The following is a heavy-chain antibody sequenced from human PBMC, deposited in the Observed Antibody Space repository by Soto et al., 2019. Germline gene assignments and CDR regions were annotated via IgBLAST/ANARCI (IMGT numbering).Heavy chain of an antibody. D-gene: IGHD2-15*01. Sequence: EVQLVESGGGLVQPGGSLRLSCAASGFTFNNYYMVWVRQAPGRGLEWVANINQDGSAKYYVDSVKGRFTISRDNAKSSLYLQITSLSAEDTATYYCGRGFGGTHWGQGSLVTVSS. CDR2: INQDGSAK. V-gene: IGHV3-7*05. CDR1: GFTFNNYY. J-gene: IGHJ4*02. CDR3: GRGFGGTH.